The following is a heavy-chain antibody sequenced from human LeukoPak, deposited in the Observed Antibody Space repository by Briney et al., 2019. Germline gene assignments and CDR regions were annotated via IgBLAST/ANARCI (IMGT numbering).Heavy chain of an antibody. Sequence: SETLSLTCAVYGGSFSGYYWSWIRQPPGKGLEWIGEINHSGSTNYNPSLKSRVTIPVDTSKNQFSLKLSSVTAADTAVYYCAVGGDYLDYWGQGTLVTVSS. CDR3: AVGGDYLDY. J-gene: IGHJ4*02. CDR1: GGSFSGYY. CDR2: INHSGST. V-gene: IGHV4-34*01.